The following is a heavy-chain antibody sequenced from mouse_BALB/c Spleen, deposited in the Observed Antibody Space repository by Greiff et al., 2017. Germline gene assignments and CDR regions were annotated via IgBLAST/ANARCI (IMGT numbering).Heavy chain of an antibody. Sequence: EVQVVESGGGLVQPGESLKLSCESNEYEFPSHDMSWVRKTPEKRLELVAAINSDGGSTYYPDTMERRFIISRDNTKKTLYLQMSSLRSEDTALYYCERRGYGSYAMDYWGQGTSVTVSS. CDR3: ERRGYGSYAMDY. V-gene: IGHV5-2*01. D-gene: IGHD2-2*01. CDR2: INSDGGST. J-gene: IGHJ4*01. CDR1: EYEFPSHD.